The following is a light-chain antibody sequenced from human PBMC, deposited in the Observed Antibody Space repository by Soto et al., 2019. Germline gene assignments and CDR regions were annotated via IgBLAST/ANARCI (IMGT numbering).Light chain of an antibody. CDR2: DAS. Sequence: DIQMTQSPSTLSASVGDRVTITCGASQSISSWLAWYQQKPGKAPKLLIYDASSLESGVPSRFRGSGSGTEFTITISSLKTDDFETYYCQQYNSYRWTFGQGTQVDIK. V-gene: IGKV1-5*01. CDR1: QSISSW. J-gene: IGKJ1*01. CDR3: QQYNSYRWT.